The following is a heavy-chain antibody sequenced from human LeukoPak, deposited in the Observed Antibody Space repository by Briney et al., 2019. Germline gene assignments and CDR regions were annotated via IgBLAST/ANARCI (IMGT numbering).Heavy chain of an antibody. CDR2: FFYNAAT. CDR1: GVSISSTAYY. V-gene: IGHV4-39*01. Sequence: KPSETLSLTCTVSGVSISSTAYYWGWVRQPPGKGLEWIATFFYNAATQYNPSLTSRATISVITSRNQFSLRLTSVTAADTAVYFCARETRYDDSSGPPTGYWGQGTLVTVSS. J-gene: IGHJ4*02. CDR3: ARETRYDDSSGPPTGY. D-gene: IGHD3-22*01.